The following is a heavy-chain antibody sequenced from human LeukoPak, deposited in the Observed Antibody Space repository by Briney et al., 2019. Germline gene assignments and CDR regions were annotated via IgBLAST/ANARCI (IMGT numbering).Heavy chain of an antibody. J-gene: IGHJ4*02. CDR1: GDTFSSYG. D-gene: IGHD6-19*01. CDR3: ARVFGYSSGWHHFDF. V-gene: IGHV1-18*01. CDR2: ISAYNGNT. Sequence: ASVKVSCKASGDTFSSYGINWVRQAPGQGLEYMGWISAYNGNTNYAQKVEGRVTMTTDTSTSTAYMELRSLRSDDTAVYYCARVFGYSSGWHHFDFWGQGTLVTVSS.